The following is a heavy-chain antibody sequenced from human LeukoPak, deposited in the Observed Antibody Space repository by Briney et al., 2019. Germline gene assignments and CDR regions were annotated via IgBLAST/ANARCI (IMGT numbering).Heavy chain of an antibody. Sequence: SETLSLTCTVSGGSISSYYWSWIRQPPGKGLEWIGYIYYGGSTNYNPSLKSRVTISVDTSKNQFSLKLSSVTAADTAVYYCARHRSYYDFWSGYVADDAFDIWGQGTMVTVSS. CDR3: ARHRSYYDFWSGYVADDAFDI. CDR1: GGSISSYY. CDR2: IYYGGST. D-gene: IGHD3-3*01. V-gene: IGHV4-59*08. J-gene: IGHJ3*02.